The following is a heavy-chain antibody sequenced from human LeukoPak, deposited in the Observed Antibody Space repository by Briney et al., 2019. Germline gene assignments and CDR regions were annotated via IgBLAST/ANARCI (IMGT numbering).Heavy chain of an antibody. V-gene: IGHV3-48*01. J-gene: IGHJ3*02. CDR1: GFTFSSHS. CDR2: ISSSSSTI. Sequence: GGSLRLSCVASGFTFSSHSMNWVRQAPGKGLEWVSYISSSSSTIYYADSVKGRFTISRDNAKNSLYVQLNILRAEDTAVYYCARGNYDFWSGYHDAFDIWGQGTMVTVSS. CDR3: ARGNYDFWSGYHDAFDI. D-gene: IGHD3-3*01.